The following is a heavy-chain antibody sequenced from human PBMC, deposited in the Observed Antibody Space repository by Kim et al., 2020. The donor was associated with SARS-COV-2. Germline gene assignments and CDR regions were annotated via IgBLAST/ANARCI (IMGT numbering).Heavy chain of an antibody. CDR2: IWYDGSNK. J-gene: IGHJ5*02. Sequence: GGSLRLSCAASGFTFSSYGMHWVRQAPGKGLEWVAVIWYDGSNKYYADSVKGRFTISRDNSKNTLYLQMNSLRAEDTAVYYCARDRAIRYCSGGRCYSKGFGWFDPWGQGTLVTVSS. V-gene: IGHV3-33*08. CDR3: ARDRAIRYCSGGRCYSKGFGWFDP. CDR1: GFTFSSYG. D-gene: IGHD2-15*01.